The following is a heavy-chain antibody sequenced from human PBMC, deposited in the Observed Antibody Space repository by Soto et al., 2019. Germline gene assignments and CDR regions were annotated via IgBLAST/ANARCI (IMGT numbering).Heavy chain of an antibody. Sequence: EVQLVESGGGLVKPGGSLRLSCAASGFTFSSYSMNWVRQAPGKGLEWVSYISSSSSYIYYADSVKGRFTISRDNAKNSRYLRMNSLRAEDTGVNYCVREVRTRGYWGQGTLVTVSS. D-gene: IGHD3-10*01. CDR3: VREVRTRGY. CDR1: GFTFSSYS. CDR2: ISSSSSYI. V-gene: IGHV3-21*01. J-gene: IGHJ4*02.